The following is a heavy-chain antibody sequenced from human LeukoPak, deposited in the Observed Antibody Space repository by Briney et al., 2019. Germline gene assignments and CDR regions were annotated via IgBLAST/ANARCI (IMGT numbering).Heavy chain of an antibody. J-gene: IGHJ4*02. D-gene: IGHD3-22*01. V-gene: IGHV1-2*06. CDR2: ITPNSGAT. CDR3: ARVSRFYYDSSGDFDY. CDR1: GYTFTDYY. Sequence: ASVKVSCKASGYTFTDYYMHWVRQAPGRGLEWMGRITPNSGATKYAQKFRGRVSMTRDTSINTAYMELSRLRSDDTAIYYCARVSRFYYDSSGDFDYWGQGTLVTVSS.